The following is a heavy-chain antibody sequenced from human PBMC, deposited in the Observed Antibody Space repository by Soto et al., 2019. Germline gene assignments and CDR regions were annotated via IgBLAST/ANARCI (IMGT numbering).Heavy chain of an antibody. Sequence: QVQLVQSGAEEKKPGASVKVSCKASGYTFTNYAMHWVRQAPGQRLEWMGWINADNGNTKYSQKFQGRVTITRDTPASTAYTERSSVRSQETAGHYYARGFPFWFDPRGQGTPVTVSP. CDR1: GYTFTNYA. J-gene: IGHJ5*02. CDR2: INADNGNT. V-gene: IGHV1-3*05. CDR3: ARGFPFWFDP.